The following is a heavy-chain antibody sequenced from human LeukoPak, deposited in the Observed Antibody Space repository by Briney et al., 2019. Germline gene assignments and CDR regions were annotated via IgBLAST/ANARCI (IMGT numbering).Heavy chain of an antibody. V-gene: IGHV3-30*02. CDR3: AKDGWDYDILTGYSSTIDY. CDR1: GFTFSSYG. D-gene: IGHD3-9*01. Sequence: SGGSLRLSCAASGFTFSSYGMHWVRQAPGKGLEWVAFIRYDGSNKYYADSVKGRFTISRDNSKNTLYLQMNRLRAEDTAVYYCAKDGWDYDILTGYSSTIDYWGQGTLVTVSS. CDR2: IRYDGSNK. J-gene: IGHJ4*02.